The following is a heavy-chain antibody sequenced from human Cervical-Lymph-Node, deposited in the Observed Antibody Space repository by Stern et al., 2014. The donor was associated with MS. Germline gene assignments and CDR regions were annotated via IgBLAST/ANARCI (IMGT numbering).Heavy chain of an antibody. V-gene: IGHV1-58*01. CDR3: AAGSSSWYYFDY. J-gene: IGHJ4*02. CDR2: IVVGSGNT. Sequence: QMQLVQSGHEVKKPGTSVKVSCKASGFTFTSSAVQWVRQARGQRLEWIGWIVVGSGNTNYAQKFQERVTITRDMSTSTAYMELSSLRSEDTAVYYCAAGSSSWYYFDYWGQGTLVTVSS. D-gene: IGHD6-13*01. CDR1: GFTFTSSA.